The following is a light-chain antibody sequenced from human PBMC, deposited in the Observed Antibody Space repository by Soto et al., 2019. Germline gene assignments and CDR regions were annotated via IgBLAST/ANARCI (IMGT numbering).Light chain of an antibody. Sequence: QSALTQPASVSGSPGQSITISCTGTSSDVGGYNYVSWYQQHPGKAPKLMIYEVSNWPSGVSNRFSGSKSGNTASLIISGLQAEDEADYYCSSYTSTGTLVFGGGTKLTVL. CDR1: SSDVGGYNY. CDR2: EVS. J-gene: IGLJ2*01. V-gene: IGLV2-14*01. CDR3: SSYTSTGTLV.